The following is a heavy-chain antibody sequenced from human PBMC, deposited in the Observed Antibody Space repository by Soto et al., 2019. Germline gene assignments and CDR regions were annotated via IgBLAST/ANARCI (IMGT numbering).Heavy chain of an antibody. D-gene: IGHD3-3*01. CDR1: GFTFSSYA. V-gene: IGHV3-23*01. Sequence: GGSLSLSCAASGFTFSSYAMSWVRQPPGKGLEWVSAISGSGGSTYYADSVKGRFTTSRDNSKNTLYLQMNSLRAEDTAVYYSAKDLTKIGFDYWGQGTLVTVSS. CDR2: ISGSGGST. CDR3: AKDLTKIGFDY. J-gene: IGHJ4*02.